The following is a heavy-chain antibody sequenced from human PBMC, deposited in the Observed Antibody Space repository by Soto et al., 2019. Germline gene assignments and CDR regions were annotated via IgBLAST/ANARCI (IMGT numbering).Heavy chain of an antibody. CDR2: INPSGDST. Sequence: ASVKVSCKASGFTFINYYMHWVRQAPGQGLEWMGVINPSGDSTNYAQKFQGRVTMTRDTSTSTVYMDLSSLRSEDTAVYYCARVLSWASYYDFWSGYYNYYYYGMDVWGQGTTVTVSS. J-gene: IGHJ6*02. D-gene: IGHD3-3*01. CDR3: ARVLSWASYYDFWSGYYNYYYYGMDV. V-gene: IGHV1-46*01. CDR1: GFTFINYY.